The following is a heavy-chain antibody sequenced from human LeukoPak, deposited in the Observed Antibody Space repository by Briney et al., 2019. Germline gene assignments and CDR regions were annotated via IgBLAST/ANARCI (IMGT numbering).Heavy chain of an antibody. D-gene: IGHD3-3*01. CDR3: TTDTVTIFAVVIYYYYYMDV. Sequence: PGGSLRLSCAASGFTFSNAWMSWVRQAPGRGLEWVGRIKSKTDGGTTDYAAPVKGRFTISRDDSKNTLYLQMNSLKTEDTAVYYCTTDTVTIFAVVIYYYYYMDVWGKGTTVTVSS. CDR1: GFTFSNAW. J-gene: IGHJ6*03. V-gene: IGHV3-15*01. CDR2: IKSKTDGGTT.